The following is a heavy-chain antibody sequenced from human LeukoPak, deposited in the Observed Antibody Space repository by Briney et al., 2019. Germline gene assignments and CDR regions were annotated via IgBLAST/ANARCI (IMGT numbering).Heavy chain of an antibody. CDR3: GGWDYYGMDV. CDR2: INHSGST. CDR1: GGSFSGYY. J-gene: IGHJ6*02. D-gene: IGHD1-26*01. Sequence: SETLSLTCAVYGGSFSGYYWSWIRQPPGKGLEWIGEINHSGSTNYNPSLKSRVTISVDTSKNQFSLKLSSVTAADTAVYYCGGWDYYGMDVRGQGTTVTVSS. V-gene: IGHV4-34*01.